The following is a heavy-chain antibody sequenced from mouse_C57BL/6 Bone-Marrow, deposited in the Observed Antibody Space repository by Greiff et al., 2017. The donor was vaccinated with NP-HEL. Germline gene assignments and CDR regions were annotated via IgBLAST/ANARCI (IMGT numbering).Heavy chain of an antibody. Sequence: VQLQQSGPELVKPGASVKISCKASGYTFTDYYMNWVKQSHGKSLEWIGDINPNNGGTSYNQKFKGKATLTVDKSSSTAYMELRSLTSEDSAVYYCVRERYPYAMDYWGQGTSVTVSS. J-gene: IGHJ4*01. CDR1: GYTFTDYY. CDR3: VRERYPYAMDY. V-gene: IGHV1-26*01. D-gene: IGHD5-1-1*01. CDR2: INPNNGGT.